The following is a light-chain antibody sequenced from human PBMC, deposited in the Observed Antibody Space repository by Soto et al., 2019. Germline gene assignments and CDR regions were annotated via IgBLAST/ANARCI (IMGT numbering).Light chain of an antibody. CDR2: DVA. J-gene: IGLJ3*02. CDR1: SSDVGGYNY. Sequence: QSALTQPPSASGSPGQSVTISCSGTSSDVGGYNYVSWYQRHPGQAPKLMVYDVARRPTGVPDRFSGSKSGNTASLTVSGLQAEEEATYYCSSLAGFADNYDVVFGGGTKLTVL. CDR3: SSLAGFADNYDVV. V-gene: IGLV2-8*01.